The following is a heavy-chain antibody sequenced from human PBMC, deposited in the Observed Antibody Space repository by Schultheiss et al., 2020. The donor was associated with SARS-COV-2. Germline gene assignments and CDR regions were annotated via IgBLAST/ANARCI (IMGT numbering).Heavy chain of an antibody. CDR2: INHSGST. D-gene: IGHD1-1*01. Sequence: SETLSLTCTVSGGSISSSNWWSWVRQPPGKGLEWIGEINHSGSTNYNPSLKSRVTISVDTSKNQFSLKLSSVTAADTAVYYCARVRRTMGGSDYWGQGTLVTVSS. CDR1: GGSISSSNW. CDR3: ARVRRTMGGSDY. J-gene: IGHJ4*02. V-gene: IGHV4-4*02.